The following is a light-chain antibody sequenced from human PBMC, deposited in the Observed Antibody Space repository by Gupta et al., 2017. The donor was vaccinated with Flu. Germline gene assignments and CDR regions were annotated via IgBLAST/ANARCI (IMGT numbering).Light chain of an antibody. CDR3: QSYDSSLSVYV. Sequence: QSVLTQPPSVSGAPGQRVSITCTGSSSNVGGGYDVHWFQQLPGTAPKLLIYGDTNRPSGVPDRFSGSKSGTSASLATTGLQAEDEADYYCQSYDSSLSVYVFGAGTKVTVL. CDR1: SSNVGGGYD. CDR2: GDT. J-gene: IGLJ1*01. V-gene: IGLV1-40*01.